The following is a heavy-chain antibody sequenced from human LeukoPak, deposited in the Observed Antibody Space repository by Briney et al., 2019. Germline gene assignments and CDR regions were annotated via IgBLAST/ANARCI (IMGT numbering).Heavy chain of an antibody. CDR2: INHSGST. D-gene: IGHD5-12*01. CDR3: ARQYSGYLRNWFDP. V-gene: IGHV4-34*01. Sequence: SETLSLTCAVYGGSFSGYYWSWIRQPPGKGLEWIGEINHSGSTNYNPSLKSRVTISVDTSKNQFSLKLSSVTAADTAVYYCARQYSGYLRNWFDPWGQGTLVTVSS. CDR1: GGSFSGYY. J-gene: IGHJ5*02.